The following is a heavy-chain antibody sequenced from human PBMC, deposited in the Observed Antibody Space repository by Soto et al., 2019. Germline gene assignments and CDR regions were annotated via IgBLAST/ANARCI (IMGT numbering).Heavy chain of an antibody. D-gene: IGHD5-12*01. Sequence: EVQLVESGGGLVKHGGSLRLSCAASGFTFSNAWMSWVRQAPGKGLEWVGRIKSKTDGGTTDYAAPVKGRFTISRDDSKNTLYLQMNSLKTEDTAVYYCTTETVDIVATTFYYYYGMDVWGQGTTVTVSS. CDR1: GFTFSNAW. V-gene: IGHV3-15*01. CDR3: TTETVDIVATTFYYYYGMDV. J-gene: IGHJ6*02. CDR2: IKSKTDGGTT.